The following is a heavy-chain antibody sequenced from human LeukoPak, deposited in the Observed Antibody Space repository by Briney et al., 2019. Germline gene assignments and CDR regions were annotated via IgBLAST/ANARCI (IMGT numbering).Heavy chain of an antibody. CDR1: GGSFSGYY. J-gene: IGHJ4*02. CDR2: INHSGST. D-gene: IGHD5-18*01. CDR3: ARSIHLAGGYFY. Sequence: PSETLSLTCAVYGGSFSGYYWSWIRQPPGKGLEWIGEINHSGSTNYNPSLKSRVTISVDTSKNQFSLKLSSVTAADTAVYYCARSIHLAGGYFYWGQGTLVTVSS. V-gene: IGHV4-34*01.